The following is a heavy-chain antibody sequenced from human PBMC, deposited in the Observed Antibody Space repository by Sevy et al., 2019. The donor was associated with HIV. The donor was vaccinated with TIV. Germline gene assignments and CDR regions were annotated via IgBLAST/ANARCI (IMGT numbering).Heavy chain of an antibody. J-gene: IGHJ4*02. V-gene: IGHV3-43D*03. CDR3: AKDIAGEGSGSYYFEY. CDR1: GFTFDDYT. Sequence: GGSLRLSCTASGFTFDDYTMDWVRQAPGKGLEWVSSITWDGGSPYYADSVKGRFTISRDNSKNSLYLQLNSLRPEDTALYYCAKDIAGEGSGSYYFEYWGQGTLVTVSS. D-gene: IGHD3-10*01. CDR2: ITWDGGSP.